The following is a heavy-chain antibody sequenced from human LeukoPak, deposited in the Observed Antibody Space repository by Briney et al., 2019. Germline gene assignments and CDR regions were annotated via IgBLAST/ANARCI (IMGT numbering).Heavy chain of an antibody. V-gene: IGHV3-30*18. D-gene: IGHD6-6*01. CDR2: ISYDGSNK. J-gene: IGHJ3*02. CDR1: GFTFSSYG. CDR3: AKSLRVGQLLLRDAFDI. Sequence: PGGSLRLSCAASGFTFSSYGMHWVRQAPGKGLEWVAVISYDGSNKYYADSVKGRFTISRDNSKNTLYLQMNSLRAEDTAVYYCAKSLRVGQLLLRDAFDIWGQGTMVTVSS.